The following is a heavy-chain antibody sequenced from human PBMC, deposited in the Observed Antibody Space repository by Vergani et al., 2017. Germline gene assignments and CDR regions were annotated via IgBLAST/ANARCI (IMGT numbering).Heavy chain of an antibody. CDR3: RGEMDV. J-gene: IGHJ6*04. Sequence: VQMVESGGGLVKPGGSLRLSCVASGFTFSSYAMHWVRQAPGKGLEWVALISNDGRHTYYADSVRGRFSISRDNSKNTLYLQMNSLRTEDTANYYCRGEMDVWGKGTTVTVSS. CDR1: GFTFSSYA. V-gene: IGHV3-30*04. CDR2: ISNDGRHT.